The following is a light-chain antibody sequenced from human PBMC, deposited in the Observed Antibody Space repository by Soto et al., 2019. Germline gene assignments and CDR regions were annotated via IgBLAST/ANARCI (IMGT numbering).Light chain of an antibody. CDR3: QQYHSFPPT. CDR1: QDIINY. CDR2: DAS. V-gene: IGKV1D-8*01. J-gene: IGKJ1*01. Sequence: VIWMTQSPSLLTASVGDRVTISCRVSQDIINYLAWYRQKPGKAPDLLIFDASTLENGVPSRFSGSGSGTYFTLTISRLQSEDFATYYCQQYHSFPPTFGQGTKVEVE.